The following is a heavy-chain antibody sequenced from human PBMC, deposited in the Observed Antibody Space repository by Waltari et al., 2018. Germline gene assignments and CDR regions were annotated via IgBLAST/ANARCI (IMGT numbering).Heavy chain of an antibody. CDR3: ALLPNFNEYLFDF. CDR1: GNTLTGYY. V-gene: IGHV1-2*02. Sequence: VQLVQSGAEVKNPGASVRISCKISGNTLTGYYLHWVRQPPGQGLEFLGWRQPANGGTRYTQKFQGRVALTRDTSIETSYMELSRLTSEDTAIYFCALLPNFNEYLFDFWGQGTLVTVSS. D-gene: IGHD7-27*01. CDR2: RQPANGGT. J-gene: IGHJ4*02.